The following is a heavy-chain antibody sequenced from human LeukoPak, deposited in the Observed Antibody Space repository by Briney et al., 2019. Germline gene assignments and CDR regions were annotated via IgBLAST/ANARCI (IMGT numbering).Heavy chain of an antibody. Sequence: GGSLRLSCAASGFTFSSYEMNWVRQAPGKGLEWVSYISSSGSTIYYADSVKGRFTISRDNAKNTLYLQMNSLRAEDTAVYYCARVRRVVAYDAFDIWGQGTMVTVSS. CDR2: ISSSGSTI. D-gene: IGHD2-15*01. J-gene: IGHJ3*02. CDR1: GFTFSSYE. CDR3: ARVRRVVAYDAFDI. V-gene: IGHV3-48*03.